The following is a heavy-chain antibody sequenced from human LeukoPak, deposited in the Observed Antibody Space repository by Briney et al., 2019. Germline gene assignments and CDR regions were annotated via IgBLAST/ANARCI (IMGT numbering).Heavy chain of an antibody. Sequence: SETLSLTCTVSGDSITSYYWSWIRQPPGKGLEWIGYIYYSGSANYNPSLKSRVTTSINTSKNQFSLKLSSVTAADTAVYYCAREVYSSSWYSSFDYWGQGTLVTVSS. CDR1: GDSITSYY. D-gene: IGHD6-13*01. CDR2: IYYSGSA. CDR3: AREVYSSSWYSSFDY. V-gene: IGHV4-59*12. J-gene: IGHJ4*02.